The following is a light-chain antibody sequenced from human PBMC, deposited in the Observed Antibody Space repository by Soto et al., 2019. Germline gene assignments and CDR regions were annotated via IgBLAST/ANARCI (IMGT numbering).Light chain of an antibody. V-gene: IGLV1-44*01. CDR3: AAWDDNLNGPL. J-gene: IGLJ1*01. Sequence: QSVQTQPPSAYGTPEQRVTISCSGDISNIGTNSVHWYQHLPGTAPKLVIYADSQRPSGVPDRFSGSKSGTSASLAISGLQSEDDTDYLCAAWDDNLNGPLFGTGTKVTVL. CDR1: ISNIGTNS. CDR2: ADS.